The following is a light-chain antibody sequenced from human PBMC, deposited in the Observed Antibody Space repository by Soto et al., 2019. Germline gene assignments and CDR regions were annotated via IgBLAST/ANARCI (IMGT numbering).Light chain of an antibody. J-gene: IGKJ4*01. CDR3: QQRSNWPPLT. CDR1: QSVSSY. Sequence: EIVLTQSPATLSLSPGERATLSCRASQSVSSYLAWYQQKPGQAPRLLIYDASNRATGIPARFSGGGSGTDFTPTISSLEPEDFAVYYCQQRSNWPPLTFGGGTKVEIK. V-gene: IGKV3-11*01. CDR2: DAS.